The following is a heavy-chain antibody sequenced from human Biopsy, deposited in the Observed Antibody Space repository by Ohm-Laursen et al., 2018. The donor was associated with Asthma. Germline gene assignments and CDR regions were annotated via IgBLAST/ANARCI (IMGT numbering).Heavy chain of an antibody. CDR1: GFTFSSYG. Sequence: SLRLSCAAPGFTFSSYGMHWVRQGPGKGLEWVAAISYDGSNKYYADSVKGRFTISRDNSRNTLFLQWYSLRAEDTGVYYCAKDVFPGWELRRGPDYWGQGTLVTVSA. V-gene: IGHV3-30*18. J-gene: IGHJ4*02. D-gene: IGHD1-26*01. CDR2: ISYDGSNK. CDR3: AKDVFPGWELRRGPDY.